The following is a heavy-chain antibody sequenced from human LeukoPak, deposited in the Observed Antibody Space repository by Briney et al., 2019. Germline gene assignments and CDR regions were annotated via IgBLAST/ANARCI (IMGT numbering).Heavy chain of an antibody. CDR3: GQQQPGKWLAVDS. J-gene: IGHJ4*02. CDR1: GFAFNHHV. Sequence: PGGSLRLSCAASGFAFNHHVMTWVRQGPGKGLEWVSGINSIGDNIKYADSVKGRFTISRDNSKNTLFLQMNSLRADDTAVYYCGQQQPGKWLAVDSWGQGTLVTVSS. V-gene: IGHV3-23*01. CDR2: INSIGDNI. D-gene: IGHD6-19*01.